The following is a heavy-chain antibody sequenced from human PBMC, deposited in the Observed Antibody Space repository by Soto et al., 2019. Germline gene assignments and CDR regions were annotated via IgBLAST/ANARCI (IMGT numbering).Heavy chain of an antibody. Sequence: QVQLQESGPGLVRPSETLSLTCTVSGASISSYYWSWIRQPPGKGLEWIGYISDSGSTNYNPSLKRRVTISVATSKHQVSLKLTSATAADTAVYYCARHWDGGRDWYTFDYWGQGTLVTVSS. CDR2: ISDSGST. D-gene: IGHD2-21*02. V-gene: IGHV4-59*08. CDR1: GASISSYY. CDR3: ARHWDGGRDWYTFDY. J-gene: IGHJ4*02.